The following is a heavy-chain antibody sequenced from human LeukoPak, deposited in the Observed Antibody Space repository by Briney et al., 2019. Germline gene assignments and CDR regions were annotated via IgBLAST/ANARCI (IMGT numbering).Heavy chain of an antibody. J-gene: IGHJ3*02. V-gene: IGHV3-33*06. D-gene: IGHD3-3*01. CDR1: GFTFSSYG. Sequence: GGSLGLSCAPSGFTFSSYGMHWVRPAPGKGLEWVAVIWYDGSNKYYADSVKGRFTISRDNSKNTLYLQMNSLRAEDTAVYYCAKEPLNVLRFLEWAFDIWGQGTMVTVSS. CDR2: IWYDGSNK. CDR3: AKEPLNVLRFLEWAFDI.